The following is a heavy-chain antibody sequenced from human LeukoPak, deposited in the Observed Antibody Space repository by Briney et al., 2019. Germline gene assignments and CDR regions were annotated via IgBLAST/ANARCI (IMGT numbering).Heavy chain of an antibody. V-gene: IGHV4-34*01. CDR3: ARGGYCTSTSCYLPLGFDP. CDR1: GGSFSGYY. D-gene: IGHD2-2*03. Sequence: SETLSLTCAVYGGSFSGYYWSRIRHPPGKGLEWIGEINHSGSTNYNPSLKSRVTISVDTSKNQFSLRLSSVTAADTAVYYCARGGYCTSTSCYLPLGFDPWGQGTLVTVSS. CDR2: INHSGST. J-gene: IGHJ5*02.